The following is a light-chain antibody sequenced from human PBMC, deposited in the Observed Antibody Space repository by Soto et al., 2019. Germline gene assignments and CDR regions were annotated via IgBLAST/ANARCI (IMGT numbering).Light chain of an antibody. Sequence: QSVLTQPRSVSGSPGQSVTISCTGTSSDVGNYNYVSWYRHHPGKAPKVLIYDVSKRPSGVPDLFSGSKSGNTTSLTVSGHQAEDEADYYCSSYVGTYGVLFGGGTKLTVL. CDR3: SSYVGTYGVL. J-gene: IGLJ2*01. CDR1: SSDVGNYNY. V-gene: IGLV2-11*01. CDR2: DVS.